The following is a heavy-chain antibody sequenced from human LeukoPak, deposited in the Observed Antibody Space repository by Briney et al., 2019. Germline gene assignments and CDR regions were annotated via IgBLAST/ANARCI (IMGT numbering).Heavy chain of an antibody. J-gene: IGHJ4*02. D-gene: IGHD1-26*01. CDR3: AKDRSIGTYYTFDH. CDR2: ISGSGVMT. Sequence: PGGSLRLSCAASGFTFSDYAMTWVRQAPGKGLEWVATISGSGVMTYYADSVKGRLTVSGDHSKNTLYLQMSGLAAADTAVYYCAKDRSIGTYYTFDHWGQGTLVTVSS. V-gene: IGHV3-23*01. CDR1: GFTFSDYA.